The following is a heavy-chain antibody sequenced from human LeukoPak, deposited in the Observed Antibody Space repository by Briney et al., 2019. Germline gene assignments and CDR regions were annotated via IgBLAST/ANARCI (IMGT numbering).Heavy chain of an antibody. V-gene: IGHV4-30-4*08. CDR3: ARAGGSYYPGYFQH. J-gene: IGHJ1*01. D-gene: IGHD1-26*01. Sequence: PSETLSLTCTISSGSISSSSYYWGWIRQPPGKGLEWIGYIYYSGSTYYNPSLKSRVTISVDTSKNQFSLKLSSVTAADTAVYYCARAGGSYYPGYFQHWGQGTLVTVSS. CDR2: IYYSGST. CDR1: SGSISSSSYY.